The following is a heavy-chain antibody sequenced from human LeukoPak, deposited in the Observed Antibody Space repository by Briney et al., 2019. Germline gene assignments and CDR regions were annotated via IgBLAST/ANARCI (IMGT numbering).Heavy chain of an antibody. Sequence: SETLSLTCTVSGGSIGGYYWSWIRQPPGKGLEWIGSIYYSGSTYYNPSLKSRVTISVDTSKNQFSLKLSSVTAADTAVYYCARDDCSGGSCHDAFDIWGQGTMVTVSS. CDR3: ARDDCSGGSCHDAFDI. D-gene: IGHD2-15*01. CDR2: IYYSGST. J-gene: IGHJ3*02. V-gene: IGHV4-59*12. CDR1: GGSIGGYY.